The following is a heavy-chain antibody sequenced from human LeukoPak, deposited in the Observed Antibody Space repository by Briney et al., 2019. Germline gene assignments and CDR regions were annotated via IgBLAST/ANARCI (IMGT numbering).Heavy chain of an antibody. CDR2: IYSGGST. CDR1: GFTVSSNY. Sequence: PGGSLRLSCAASGFTVSSNYMSWVRQAPGKGLEWVSVIYSGGSTYYADSVKGRFTISRDNSKNTLYLQMNSLRAEDTAVYYCARDWPAYYGDYHYGMDVWGQGTTVTVSS. J-gene: IGHJ6*02. D-gene: IGHD4-17*01. V-gene: IGHV3-53*01. CDR3: ARDWPAYYGDYHYGMDV.